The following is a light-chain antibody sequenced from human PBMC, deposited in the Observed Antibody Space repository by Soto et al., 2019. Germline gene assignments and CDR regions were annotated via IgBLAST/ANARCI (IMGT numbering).Light chain of an antibody. Sequence: IVMTQSPATLSVSPGGRATLSCRAGQTIYSNVAWYQQRPGQAPRLLIYRASTRATGVPARFSGSGSGTEFTLTISGLQSEDFALYYCQQYQNLWTFGQGTKVEIK. J-gene: IGKJ1*01. CDR3: QQYQNLWT. CDR1: QTIYSN. CDR2: RAS. V-gene: IGKV3-15*01.